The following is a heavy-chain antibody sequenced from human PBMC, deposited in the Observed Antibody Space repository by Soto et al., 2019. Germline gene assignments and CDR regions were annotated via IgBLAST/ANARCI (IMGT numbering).Heavy chain of an antibody. Sequence: GGSLRLSCAASGFTFSSYSMNWVRQAPGKGLEWVSSISSSSSYIYYADSVKGRFTISRDNAKNSLYLQMNSLRAEDTAVYYCESGHIAAAGTDYWGQGTLVTVSS. J-gene: IGHJ4*02. CDR1: GFTFSSYS. CDR3: ESGHIAAAGTDY. D-gene: IGHD6-13*01. CDR2: ISSSSSYI. V-gene: IGHV3-21*01.